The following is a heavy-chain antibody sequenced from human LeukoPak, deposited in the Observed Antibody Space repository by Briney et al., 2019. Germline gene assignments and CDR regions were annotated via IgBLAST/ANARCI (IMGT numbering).Heavy chain of an antibody. CDR2: IYYSGST. D-gene: IGHD5-12*01. J-gene: IGHJ6*02. Sequence: SETLSLTCTVSGGSVSSGSYYWSWIRQPPGKGLEWIGYIYYSGSTNYNPSLKSQVTISVDTSKNQFSLKLSSVTAADTAVYYCARVDIVATDYYGMDVWGQGTTVTVSS. CDR3: ARVDIVATDYYGMDV. CDR1: GGSVSSGSYY. V-gene: IGHV4-61*01.